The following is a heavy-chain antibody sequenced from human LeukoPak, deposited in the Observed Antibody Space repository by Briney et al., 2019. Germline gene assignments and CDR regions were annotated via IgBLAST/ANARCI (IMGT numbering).Heavy chain of an antibody. CDR3: ARDYYYDSSPWAFDI. Sequence: GGSLRLSCAASGFTFSSYGMHWVRQAPGKGLEWVAVISYDGSNKYYSDSVKGRFTISRDNAKNSLYLQMNSLRAEDTAVYYCARDYYYDSSPWAFDIWGQGTMVTVSS. V-gene: IGHV3-30*03. CDR1: GFTFSSYG. CDR2: ISYDGSNK. J-gene: IGHJ3*02. D-gene: IGHD3-22*01.